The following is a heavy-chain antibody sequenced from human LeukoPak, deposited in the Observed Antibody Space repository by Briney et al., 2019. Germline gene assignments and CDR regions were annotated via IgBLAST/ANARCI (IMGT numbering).Heavy chain of an antibody. CDR2: ISSSSSYI. CDR1: GFTFGDYA. CDR3: ASFWSGYYSIY. D-gene: IGHD3-3*01. V-gene: IGHV3-21*01. Sequence: PGGSLRLSCTASGFTFGDYAMSWVRQAPGKGLEWVSSISSSSSYIYYADSVKGRFTISRDNAKNSLYLQMNSLRAEDTAVYYCASFWSGYYSIYWGQGTLVTVSS. J-gene: IGHJ4*02.